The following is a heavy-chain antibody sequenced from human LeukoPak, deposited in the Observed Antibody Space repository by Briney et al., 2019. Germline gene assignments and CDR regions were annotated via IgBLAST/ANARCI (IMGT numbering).Heavy chain of an antibody. Sequence: GGSLRLSCEASGFTFSADWMHWVRQAPGKGLVWVSRINPAGGSTYYADSVKGRFSISRDNAKNTAYLQMNSLRAEDTAAYYCTRTENYGNFDSWGQGTLVTVSS. CDR2: INPAGGST. CDR1: GFTFSADW. CDR3: TRTENYGNFDS. D-gene: IGHD1-7*01. J-gene: IGHJ4*02. V-gene: IGHV3-74*01.